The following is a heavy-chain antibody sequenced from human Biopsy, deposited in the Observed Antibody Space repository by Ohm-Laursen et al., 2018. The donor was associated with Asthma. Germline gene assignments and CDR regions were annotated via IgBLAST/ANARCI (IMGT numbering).Heavy chain of an antibody. V-gene: IGHV1-69*13. J-gene: IGHJ6*02. CDR3: ARDPHNSYLASLRTKFNYYYYGMDV. CDR2: IIPIFGTA. Sequence: ASVKVSCKTSGGTFSRYAISWVRQAPGQGLEWMGGIIPIFGTANYAQKFQGRVTITADESTSTAYMELSSLRSEDTAVYYCARDPHNSYLASLRTKFNYYYYGMDVWGQGTTVTVSS. CDR1: GGTFSRYA. D-gene: IGHD1-7*01.